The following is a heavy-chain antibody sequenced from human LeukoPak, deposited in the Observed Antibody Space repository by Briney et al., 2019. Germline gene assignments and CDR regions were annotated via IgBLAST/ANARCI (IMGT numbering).Heavy chain of an antibody. D-gene: IGHD2-21*02. J-gene: IGHJ4*02. CDR1: GFTCGDYA. CDR2: IRSKAYGGTT. Sequence: GGSLRLSCTASGFTCGDYAMSWFRQAPGKGLEWVGFIRSKAYGGTTEYAASVKGRFTISRDDSKSIAYLQMNSLKTEDTAVYYCTREAYCGGDCYRGPPFDYWGQGTLVTVSS. V-gene: IGHV3-49*03. CDR3: TREAYCGGDCYRGPPFDY.